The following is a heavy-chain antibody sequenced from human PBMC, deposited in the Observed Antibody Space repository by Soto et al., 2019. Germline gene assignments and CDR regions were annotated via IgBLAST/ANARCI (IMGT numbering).Heavy chain of an antibody. Sequence: PSETLSLTCTVSGGSISSYYWSWIRQPPGKGLEWIGYIYYSGSTNYNPSLKSRVSISVDTSKNQFSLKLSSVTAADTAVYYCARQVAVYRFDYWGQGTLVTVSS. CDR2: IYYSGST. CDR1: GGSISSYY. V-gene: IGHV4-59*08. D-gene: IGHD5-12*01. CDR3: ARQVAVYRFDY. J-gene: IGHJ4*02.